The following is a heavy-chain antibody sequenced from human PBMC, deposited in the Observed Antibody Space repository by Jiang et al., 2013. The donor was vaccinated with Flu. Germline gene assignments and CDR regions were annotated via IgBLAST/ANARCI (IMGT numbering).Heavy chain of an antibody. Sequence: SGAEVKKPGSSVKVSCKASGGTFSSYAISWVRQAPGQGLEWMGRIIPILGIANYAQKFQGRVTITADKSTSTAYMELSSLRSEDTAVYYCARPYGSGSYYNIGGHYYGMDVVGPRATVTVS. V-gene: IGHV1-69*04. CDR2: IIPILGIA. D-gene: IGHD3-10*01. J-gene: IGHJ6*02. CDR1: GGTFSSYA. CDR3: ARPYGSGSYYNIGGHYYGMDV.